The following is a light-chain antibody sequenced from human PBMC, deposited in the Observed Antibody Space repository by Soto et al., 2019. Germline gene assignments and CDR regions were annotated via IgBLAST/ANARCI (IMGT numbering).Light chain of an antibody. CDR2: EVT. CDR1: SSDIGASNS. CDR3: GSKAGSNKHVV. V-gene: IGLV2-8*01. Sequence: QSALTQPPSASGSPGQSVTISCAGSSSDIGASNSVSWYQQHPGKAPKLLISEVTKRPPGVPDRFSGSKSGNTASLTVSGLQADDEADYYCGSKAGSNKHVVFGGGTKLTVL. J-gene: IGLJ2*01.